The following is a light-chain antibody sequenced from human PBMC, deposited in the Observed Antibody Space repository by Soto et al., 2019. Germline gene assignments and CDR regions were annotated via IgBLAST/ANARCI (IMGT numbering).Light chain of an antibody. Sequence: QSALTQPASVSGSPGQSITISCTGTSSDIGGYNYVSWYQQHPGKAPKLMIYDVSNRPSGVSNRFSGSKSGNTASLTISGLQAEDEADYYCYSYTGSITYVFGTGTKDTDL. CDR2: DVS. CDR1: SSDIGGYNY. V-gene: IGLV2-14*01. CDR3: YSYTGSITYV. J-gene: IGLJ1*01.